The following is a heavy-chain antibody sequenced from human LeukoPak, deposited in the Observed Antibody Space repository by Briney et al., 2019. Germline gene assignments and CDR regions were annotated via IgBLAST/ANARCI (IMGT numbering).Heavy chain of an antibody. CDR2: FDPEDGET. J-gene: IGHJ4*02. CDR3: ATDYPLYPTDSPRFDY. D-gene: IGHD3-16*01. Sequence: ASVKVSCKVSGYTLTELSMHWVRQAPGKGLEWMGGFDPEDGETIYAQKFQGRVTRTEDTSTDTAYMELSSLRSEDTAVYYCATDYPLYPTDSPRFDYWGQGTLVTVSS. CDR1: GYTLTELS. V-gene: IGHV1-24*01.